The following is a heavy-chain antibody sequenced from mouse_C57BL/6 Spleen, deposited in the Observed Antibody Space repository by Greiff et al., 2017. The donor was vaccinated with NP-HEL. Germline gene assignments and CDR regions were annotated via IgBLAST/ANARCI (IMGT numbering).Heavy chain of an antibody. D-gene: IGHD1-1*01. CDR3: GRRGYYDYFDD. CDR1: GFTFSDYG. J-gene: IGHJ2*01. Sequence: EVKVVEPGGGLVKPGGSLKLSCAASGFTFSDYGMHWVRQAPEKGLEWVAYISSGSSTIYYADTVKGRFTISRDNAKNTLFLQLTSLRSEDTAMCYCGRRGYYDYFDDWGKGTTLTVSS. CDR2: ISSGSSTI. V-gene: IGHV5-17*01.